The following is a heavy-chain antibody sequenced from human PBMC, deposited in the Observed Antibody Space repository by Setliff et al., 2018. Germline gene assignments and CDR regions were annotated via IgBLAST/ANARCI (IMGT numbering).Heavy chain of an antibody. CDR1: GGAVSGDY. CDR3: VREGYSEYFQD. Sequence: SETLSLTCSVSGGAVSGDYWTWIRQPPGKGLEWIGFISYSGITTYNVSLKSRVSISVDTSKNQLSLTLSSVTAADTAVYYCVREGYSEYFQDWGRGTLVTVSS. J-gene: IGHJ1*01. CDR2: ISYSGIT. D-gene: IGHD1-1*01. V-gene: IGHV4-59*02.